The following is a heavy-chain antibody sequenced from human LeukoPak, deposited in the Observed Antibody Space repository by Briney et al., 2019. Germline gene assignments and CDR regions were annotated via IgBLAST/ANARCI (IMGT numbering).Heavy chain of an antibody. CDR1: GFAFERHA. D-gene: IGHD3-10*01. CDR3: TRYGSGQNYRHPFDF. CDR2: ISGGRDIV. V-gene: IGHV3-48*01. J-gene: IGHJ4*02. Sequence: SGGSLRLSCAASGFAFERHAMNWVRQAPGKGPEWISHISGGRDIVAYADSVKGRFTISRDNAEYSLYLQMNSLRVEDTAVYYCTRYGSGQNYRHPFDFWGQGTLVTVSP.